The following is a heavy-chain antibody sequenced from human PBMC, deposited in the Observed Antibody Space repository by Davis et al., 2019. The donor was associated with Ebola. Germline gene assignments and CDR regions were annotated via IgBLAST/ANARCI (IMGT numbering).Heavy chain of an antibody. CDR1: GESFSGYH. Sequence: PSETLSLTCAVYGESFSGYHWSWIRQPPGQGLQWIGEIHSRGSTNYNPSFKSRLTISVDTSKKQYSLKLTSVTAADTAIYYCARAHSFPMGWGQGTLVTVSS. V-gene: IGHV4-34*01. J-gene: IGHJ4*02. D-gene: IGHD3-16*02. CDR2: IHSRGST. CDR3: ARAHSFPMG.